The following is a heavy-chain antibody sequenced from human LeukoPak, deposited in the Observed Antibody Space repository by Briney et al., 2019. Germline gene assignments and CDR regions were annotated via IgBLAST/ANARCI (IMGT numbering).Heavy chain of an antibody. D-gene: IGHD3-10*01. J-gene: IGHJ6*03. V-gene: IGHV4-59*01. Sequence: PSETLSLTCTVSGGSISSYYWSWIRQPPRKGLDWIGYIYYSGSTNYNPSLKSRVTISVDTSKNQFSLKLSSVTAADTAVYYCARGGSGSYHYYYYYMDVWGKGTTVTISS. CDR1: GGSISSYY. CDR2: IYYSGST. CDR3: ARGGSGSYHYYYYYMDV.